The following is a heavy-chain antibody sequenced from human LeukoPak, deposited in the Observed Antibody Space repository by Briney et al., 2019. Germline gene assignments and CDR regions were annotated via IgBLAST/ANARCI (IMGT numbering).Heavy chain of an antibody. V-gene: IGHV4-34*01. D-gene: IGHD3-10*01. CDR1: GGSISSYY. Sequence: SETLSLTCTVSGGSISSYYWSWIRQPPGKGLEWIGEINHSGSTNYNPSLKSRVTISVDTSKNQFSLKLSSVTAADTAVYYCARWVWGVFGDWFDPWGQGTLVTVSS. CDR2: INHSGST. J-gene: IGHJ5*02. CDR3: ARWVWGVFGDWFDP.